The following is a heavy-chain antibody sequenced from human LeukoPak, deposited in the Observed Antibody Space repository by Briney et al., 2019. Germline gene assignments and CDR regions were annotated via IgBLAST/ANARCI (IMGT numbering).Heavy chain of an antibody. CDR3: ARVNYDSSGYPVEVYYFDY. CDR1: GGSISSGDYY. V-gene: IGHV4-30-4*08. Sequence: SQTLSLTCTVSGGSISSGDYYWSWIRQPPGKGLEWIGYIYYSGSTYYNPSLKSRVTISVDKSKNQFSLKLSSVTAADTAVYYCARVNYDSSGYPVEVYYFDYWGQGTLVTVSS. D-gene: IGHD3-22*01. J-gene: IGHJ4*02. CDR2: IYYSGST.